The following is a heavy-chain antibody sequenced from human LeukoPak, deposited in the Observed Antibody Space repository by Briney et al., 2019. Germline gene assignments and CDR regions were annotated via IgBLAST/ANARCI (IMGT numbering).Heavy chain of an antibody. CDR3: AKGIAVAGTLLTPPDC. Sequence: GGSLRLSCAASGFTFSSYGMHWVRQAPGKGLEWVAVIAYDGSNKYYADSVKGRFTISRDNSKNTLYLQMNSLRAEDTAVYYCAKGIAVAGTLLTPPDCWGQGTLVTVSS. CDR2: IAYDGSNK. J-gene: IGHJ4*02. D-gene: IGHD6-19*01. CDR1: GFTFSSYG. V-gene: IGHV3-30*18.